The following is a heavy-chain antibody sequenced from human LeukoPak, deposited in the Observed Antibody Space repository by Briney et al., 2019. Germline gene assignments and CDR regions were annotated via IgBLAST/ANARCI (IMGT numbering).Heavy chain of an antibody. J-gene: IGHJ4*02. CDR1: GGSVTSTNW. CDR3: AREGSFYRPLVY. V-gene: IGHV4-4*02. D-gene: IGHD3-3*01. CDR2: VHLDGRT. Sequence: PSETLSLTCAVSGGSVTSTNWCTWVRQPPGRGLEWIGEVHLDGRTNYNPSLTGRLTLSVDLYENHISLKLTTVTAADTAVYYCAREGSFYRPLVYLGQGTLVTVCS.